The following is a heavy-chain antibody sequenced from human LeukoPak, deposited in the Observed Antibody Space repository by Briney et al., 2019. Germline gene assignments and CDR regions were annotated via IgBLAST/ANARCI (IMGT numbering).Heavy chain of an antibody. CDR1: GGSISKLDYY. Sequence: PSETLSLICTVSGGSISKLDYYWSWLRQPPGKGLEWIGYIYYSGSTNYNPSLKSRVTISVDTSKNQFSLKLSSVTAADTAVYYCARSPGYSYGELDYWGQGTLVTVSS. D-gene: IGHD5-18*01. CDR3: ARSPGYSYGELDY. J-gene: IGHJ4*02. V-gene: IGHV4-61*08. CDR2: IYYSGST.